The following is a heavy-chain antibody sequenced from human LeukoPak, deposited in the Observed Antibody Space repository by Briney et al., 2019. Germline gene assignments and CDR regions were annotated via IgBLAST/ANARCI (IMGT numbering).Heavy chain of an antibody. D-gene: IGHD3-16*02. V-gene: IGHV3-7*01. CDR3: ASGSYRENFDY. CDR1: GFTFSRFW. Sequence: GGSLRLSCAASGFTFSRFWMSWVRQAPGKGLEWVATMNQDGSERYYVDSVKGRCTISRDNAKNSLYLQMNNLRAEDAAVYYCASGSYRENFDYWGQGTLVTVSS. J-gene: IGHJ4*02. CDR2: MNQDGSER.